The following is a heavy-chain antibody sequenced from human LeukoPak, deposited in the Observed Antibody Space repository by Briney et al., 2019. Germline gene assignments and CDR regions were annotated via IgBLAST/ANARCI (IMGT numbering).Heavy chain of an antibody. CDR2: INHSGST. J-gene: IGHJ4*02. Sequence: TSETLSLTCAVYGGSFSGYYWSWIRQPPGKGLEWIGEINHSGSTNYNPSLKSRVTISVDTSKNQFSLKLSSVTAADTAVYYCARGRGVGATGNFDYWGQGTLVTVSS. D-gene: IGHD1-26*01. CDR3: ARGRGVGATGNFDY. CDR1: GGSFSGYY. V-gene: IGHV4-34*01.